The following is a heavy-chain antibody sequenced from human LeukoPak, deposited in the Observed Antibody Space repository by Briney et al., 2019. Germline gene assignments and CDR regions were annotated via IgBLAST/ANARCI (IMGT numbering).Heavy chain of an antibody. CDR1: GGSISSYY. J-gene: IGHJ4*02. V-gene: IGHV4-59*08. CDR2: IYYSGST. CDR3: ASITIFGVAFDY. D-gene: IGHD3-3*01. Sequence: PSETLSLTCTVSGGSISSYYWSWIRQPPGKGLEWIGYIYYSGSTNYNPSLKSRVTISVDTSKNQFSLKLSSVTAAGTAVYYCASITIFGVAFDYWGQGTLVTVSS.